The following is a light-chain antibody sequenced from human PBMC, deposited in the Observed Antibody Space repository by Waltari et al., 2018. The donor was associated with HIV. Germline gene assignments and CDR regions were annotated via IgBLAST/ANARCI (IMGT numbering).Light chain of an antibody. J-gene: IGLJ3*02. Sequence: SSELTHHPAVSVALGQPVRITCQGDSLRSYYASWYQQKPGQAPVLVIYDKNNRPSGIPDRFSGSSSGNTASLTITGAQAEDEADYYCNSRDSSGNHWVFGGGTKLTVL. V-gene: IGLV3-19*01. CDR1: SLRSYY. CDR3: NSRDSSGNHWV. CDR2: DKN.